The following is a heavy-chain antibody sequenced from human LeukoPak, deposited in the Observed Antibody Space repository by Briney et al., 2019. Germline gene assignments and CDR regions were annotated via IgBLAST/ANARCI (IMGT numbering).Heavy chain of an antibody. D-gene: IGHD1-26*01. J-gene: IGHJ6*03. Sequence: GESLKISCKVSGDNFASYRIGWVRQMPGKGLEWMGFIYPGDSETKNSPSFQGQVTMSADKSISTAYLQWSSLKASDTAMYYCARRHSGSYFGYYYYYMDVWGKGTTVTVSS. V-gene: IGHV5-51*01. CDR3: ARRHSGSYFGYYYYYMDV. CDR1: GDNFASYR. CDR2: IYPGDSET.